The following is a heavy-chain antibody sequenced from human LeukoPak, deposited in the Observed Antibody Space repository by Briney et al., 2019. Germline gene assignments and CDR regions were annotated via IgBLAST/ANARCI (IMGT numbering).Heavy chain of an antibody. CDR3: ARDVDIVSYFDY. J-gene: IGHJ4*02. D-gene: IGHD5/OR15-5a*01. CDR2: INHSGST. Sequence: SETLSLTCAVYGGSFSGYYWSWIRQPPGKGLEWIGEINHSGSTNYNPSLKSRVTISVDTSKNQFPLKLSSVTAADTAVYYCARDVDIVSYFDYWGQGTLVTVSS. CDR1: GGSFSGYY. V-gene: IGHV4-34*01.